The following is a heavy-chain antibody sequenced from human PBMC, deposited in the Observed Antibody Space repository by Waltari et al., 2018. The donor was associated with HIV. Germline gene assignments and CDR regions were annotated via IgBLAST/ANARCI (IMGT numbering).Heavy chain of an antibody. CDR2: ISYDGSKK. CDR1: GFTFSSYA. Sequence: QVQLVESGGGVVQSGRSLRLSCAASGFTFSSYAMHWVRQAPGKGLEWVAVISYDGSKKYYADSVKGRFTISRDNSKNTLYLQMNSLRAEDTAVYFCASALRIVAANDYWGQGTLVTVSS. D-gene: IGHD6-13*01. J-gene: IGHJ4*02. CDR3: ASALRIVAANDY. V-gene: IGHV3-30*01.